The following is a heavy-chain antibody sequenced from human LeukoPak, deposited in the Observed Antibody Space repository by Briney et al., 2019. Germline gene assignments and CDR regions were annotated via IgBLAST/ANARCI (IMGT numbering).Heavy chain of an antibody. CDR1: GGSISSYY. J-gene: IGHJ6*02. CDR3: ARDLVGYDLWSGYLDYYGMDV. V-gene: IGHV4-59*01. Sequence: PSETLSLTCTVSGGSISSYYWSWIRQPPGKGLEWIGYIYYSGSTNYSPSLKSRVTISVDTSKNQFSLKLSSVTAADTAVYYCARDLVGYDLWSGYLDYYGMDVWGQGTTVTVSS. CDR2: IYYSGST. D-gene: IGHD3-3*01.